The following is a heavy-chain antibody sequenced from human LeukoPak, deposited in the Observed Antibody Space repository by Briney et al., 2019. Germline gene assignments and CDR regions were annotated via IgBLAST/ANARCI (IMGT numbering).Heavy chain of an antibody. V-gene: IGHV4-39*01. CDR3: ARHENIVVVVAATGFDY. Sequence: SETLSLTCTVSGGSISSSSHYWGWIRQPPGKGLGGIGSIYYSGNTYYNPSLRSRVTISVDTSKNHFSLEVSSVTAADTAVYYCARHENIVVVVAATGFDYWGQGTLVTVSS. CDR2: IYYSGNT. CDR1: GGSISSSSHY. D-gene: IGHD2-15*01. J-gene: IGHJ4*02.